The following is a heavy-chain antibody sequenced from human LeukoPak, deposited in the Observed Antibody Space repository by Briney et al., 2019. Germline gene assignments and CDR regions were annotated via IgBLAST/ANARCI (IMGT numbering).Heavy chain of an antibody. CDR2: IHTSGTM. D-gene: IGHD3-22*01. Sequence: SETLSLTCTVSGGSVSTGSYYWSWIRQPAGRGLEWIGHIHTSGTMNYNASLKSRVRISVETSKNQFSLRLSSVTAADTAVYFCARGILRDYYDSSGYYHRGGVGYWGQGTLVTVSP. J-gene: IGHJ4*02. V-gene: IGHV4-61*09. CDR1: GGSVSTGSYY. CDR3: ARGILRDYYDSSGYYHRGGVGY.